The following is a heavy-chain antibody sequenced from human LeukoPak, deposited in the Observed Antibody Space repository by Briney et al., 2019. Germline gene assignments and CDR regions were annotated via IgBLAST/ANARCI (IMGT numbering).Heavy chain of an antibody. V-gene: IGHV4-4*07. CDR3: AREGLTVTAPQGY. J-gene: IGHJ4*02. Sequence: PSETLSLTCTVSGGSISSYYWSWIRQPAGKGLEWIGRIYTSGSTYYNPSLKSRVTISVDTSKNQFSLKLSSVTAADTAVYYCAREGLTVTAPQGYWGQGTLVTVSS. CDR1: GGSISSYY. D-gene: IGHD4-17*01. CDR2: IYTSGST.